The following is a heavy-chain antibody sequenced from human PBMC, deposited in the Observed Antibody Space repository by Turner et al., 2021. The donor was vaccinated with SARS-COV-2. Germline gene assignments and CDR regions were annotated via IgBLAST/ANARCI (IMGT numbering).Heavy chain of an antibody. CDR3: AKGESQYFDY. J-gene: IGHJ4*02. CDR1: GFTFSSYG. CDR2: ISYDGSNK. V-gene: IGHV3-30*18. Sequence: QVQLVESGAGVVQHGLSLRFPCAASGFTFSSYGRHWVRQAPGKGLEWVAVISYDGSNKCYANSVKGRFTISRDNSKNTLYLQMNSLRAEDTAVYYCAKGESQYFDYWGQGTLVTVSS.